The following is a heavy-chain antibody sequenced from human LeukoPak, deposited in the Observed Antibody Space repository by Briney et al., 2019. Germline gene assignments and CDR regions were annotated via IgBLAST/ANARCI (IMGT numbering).Heavy chain of an antibody. V-gene: IGHV5-51*01. CDR1: GYSFTSYW. CDR3: ARQLEGSWPAAPIDY. CDR2: IYPGDSDT. Sequence: GESLKISCEAYGYSFTSYWIGWVRQMPGKGLEWMGIIYPGDSDTRYSPSFQGQVTISADKSISTAYPQWNSLKASDTAMYYCARQLEGSWPAAPIDYWGQGTLVTVSS. J-gene: IGHJ4*02. D-gene: IGHD2-2*01.